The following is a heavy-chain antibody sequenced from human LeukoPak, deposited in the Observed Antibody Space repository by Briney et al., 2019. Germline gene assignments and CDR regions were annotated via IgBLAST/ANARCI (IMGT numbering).Heavy chain of an antibody. CDR1: GYTFTDYY. J-gene: IGHJ6*03. CDR3: ARRNYYGSGGRRYYYYHMDV. V-gene: IGHV1-2*02. Sequence: GASVKVSCKASGYTFTDYYMHWVRQAPGQGLEWMGWIYPNSGGTNYAQKFQGRVTMTRDTSISTAYMELSRLRSDDTAVYYCARRNYYGSGGRRYYYYHMDVWGKGTTVTISS. D-gene: IGHD3-10*01. CDR2: IYPNSGGT.